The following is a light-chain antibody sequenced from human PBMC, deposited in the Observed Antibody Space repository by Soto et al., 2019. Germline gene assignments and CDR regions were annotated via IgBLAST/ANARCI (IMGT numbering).Light chain of an antibody. CDR2: SAS. J-gene: IGKJ4*01. V-gene: IGKV1-27*01. Sequence: DVQMTQSPSSLSASVGDRVTITCRASQGISNFVAWYQQIAGKVPKLLIHSASTLQSGVPSRFSGSGSGTDFTLTISSLQPEDVAIYYCQKYNSGPLTFGGGTKGEIK. CDR1: QGISNF. CDR3: QKYNSGPLT.